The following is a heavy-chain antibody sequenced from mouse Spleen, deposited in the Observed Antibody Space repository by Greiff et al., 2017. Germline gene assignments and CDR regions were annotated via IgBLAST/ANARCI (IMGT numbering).Heavy chain of an antibody. CDR2: IDPSDSYT. Sequence: VQLQQSGAELVKPRASVKLSCKASGYTFTRYWMQWVKQRPGQGLEWIGEIDPSDSYTNYNQKFKGKATLTVDTSSSTAYMQLSSLTSEDSAVYYCARYYYGSSSFDYWGQGTTLTVSS. V-gene: IGHV1-50*01. CDR1: GYTFTRYW. CDR3: ARYYYGSSSFDY. J-gene: IGHJ2*01. D-gene: IGHD1-1*01.